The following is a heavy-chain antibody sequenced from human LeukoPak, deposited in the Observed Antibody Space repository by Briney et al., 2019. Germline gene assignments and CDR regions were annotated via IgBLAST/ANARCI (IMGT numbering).Heavy chain of an antibody. V-gene: IGHV4-39*07. CDR2: IYYSGST. Sequence: PSETLSLTCTVSGGSISSSSYYWGWIRQPPGKGLEWIGSIYYSGSTYYNPSLKSRVTISVDTSKNQFSLKLSSVTAADTAVYYCAREIVVNSSGEGYDAFDIWGQGTMVTVSS. CDR3: AREIVVNSSGEGYDAFDI. CDR1: GGSISSSSYY. J-gene: IGHJ3*02. D-gene: IGHD6-19*01.